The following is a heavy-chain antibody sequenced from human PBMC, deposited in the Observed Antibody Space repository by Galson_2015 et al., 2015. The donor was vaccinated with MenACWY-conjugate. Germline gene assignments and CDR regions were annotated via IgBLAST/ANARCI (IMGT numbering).Heavy chain of an antibody. V-gene: IGHV4-4*02. Sequence: SETLSLTCVVSGGSISSSNWWTWVRQSPGKGLEWIGEIFHSGSTNYNPSLKSRATISVNKSQNHFSLMLTSVTSADTAIYFCARDSFYDSRGFLKRGAPFDLWGRGTMVIVSS. J-gene: IGHJ3*01. CDR2: IFHSGST. D-gene: IGHD3-22*01. CDR1: GGSISSSNW. CDR3: ARDSFYDSRGFLKRGAPFDL.